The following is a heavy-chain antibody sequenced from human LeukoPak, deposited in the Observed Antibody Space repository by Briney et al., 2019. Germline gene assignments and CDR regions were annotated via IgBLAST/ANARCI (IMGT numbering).Heavy chain of an antibody. CDR2: IYYSGST. CDR3: ARVSRPLGYCSGGSCRKPQIFDY. V-gene: IGHV4-59*01. J-gene: IGHJ4*02. D-gene: IGHD2-15*01. Sequence: SETLSLTCAVSGGSISSYYWSWIRQPPGKGLEWIGYIYYSGSTNYNPSLKSRVTISVDTSKNQFSLKLSSVTAADTAVYYCARVSRPLGYCSGGSCRKPQIFDYWGQGTLVTVSS. CDR1: GGSISSYY.